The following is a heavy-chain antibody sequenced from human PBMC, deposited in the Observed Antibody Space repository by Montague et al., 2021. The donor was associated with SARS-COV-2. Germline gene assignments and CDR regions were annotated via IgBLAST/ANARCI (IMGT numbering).Heavy chain of an antibody. J-gene: IGHJ2*01. V-gene: IGHV4-59*13. Sequence: SETLSLTCSASGGSINNYYWGWVRQSPGKGLEWIGYTYFIVSVTTATNPSLKSQFSFPVDTSENQFSLKLTSVTAADTAVYYCARRWGGEVFARFMYWYFDVWSRGSLVTVSS. CDR3: ARRWGGEVFARFMYWYFDV. CDR1: GGSINNYY. D-gene: IGHD2-21*01. CDR2: TYFIVSVTT.